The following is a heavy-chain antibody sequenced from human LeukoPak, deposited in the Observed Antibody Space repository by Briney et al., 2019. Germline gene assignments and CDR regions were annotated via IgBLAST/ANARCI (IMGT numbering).Heavy chain of an antibody. CDR1: GFTFSSYA. J-gene: IGHJ4*02. D-gene: IGHD6-19*01. CDR2: ISYNGRGT. Sequence: GGSLRLSCAVSGFTFSSYAMHWVRQAPGKGLEYVSAISYNGRGTHYAHSVKGRFTISRDNSKNTLYLQMGSLRAEDLAVYYCARRAPGFSSGWLDYWGQGTLVTVSS. V-gene: IGHV3-64*01. CDR3: ARRAPGFSSGWLDY.